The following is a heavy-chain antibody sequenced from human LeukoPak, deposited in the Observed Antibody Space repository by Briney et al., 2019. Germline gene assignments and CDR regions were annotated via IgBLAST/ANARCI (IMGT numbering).Heavy chain of an antibody. CDR3: ARPHTVLYNWFDP. J-gene: IGHJ5*02. D-gene: IGHD4-11*01. Sequence: GASVKVSCKASGYTFTGYYIRWVRQAPGQGLEWMGRINPNSGGTNYAQKFQGRVTMTRDTSISTAYMELSSLRSDDTAVYYCARPHTVLYNWFDPWGQGTLVTVSS. CDR1: GYTFTGYY. V-gene: IGHV1-2*06. CDR2: INPNSGGT.